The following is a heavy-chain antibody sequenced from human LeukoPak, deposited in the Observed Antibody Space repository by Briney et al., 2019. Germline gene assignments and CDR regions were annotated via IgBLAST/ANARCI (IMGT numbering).Heavy chain of an antibody. J-gene: IGHJ3*02. D-gene: IGHD3-9*01. Sequence: SETLSLTCTVSGVSISSYYWSWIRQPPGKGLEWIGYIYYSGSTNYNPSLKSRVTISVDTSKNQFSLKLSSVTAADTAVYYCARDRRDYDILTGYYSHDAFDIWGQGTMVTVSS. CDR1: GVSISSYY. CDR3: ARDRRDYDILTGYYSHDAFDI. CDR2: IYYSGST. V-gene: IGHV4-59*01.